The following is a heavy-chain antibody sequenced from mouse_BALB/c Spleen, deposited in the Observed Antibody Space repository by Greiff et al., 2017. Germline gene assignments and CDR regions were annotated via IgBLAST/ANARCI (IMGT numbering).Heavy chain of an antibody. CDR3: ARDLYYGNDY. D-gene: IGHD2-1*01. V-gene: IGHV5-6-3*01. J-gene: IGHJ2*01. CDR2: INSNGGST. Sequence: EVKLVESGGGLVQPGGSLKLSCAASGFTFSSYGMSWVRQTPDKRLELVATINSNGGSTYYPDSVKGRFTISRDNAKNTLYLQMSSLKSEDTAVYYCARDLYYGNDYWGQGTTLTVSS. CDR1: GFTFSSYG.